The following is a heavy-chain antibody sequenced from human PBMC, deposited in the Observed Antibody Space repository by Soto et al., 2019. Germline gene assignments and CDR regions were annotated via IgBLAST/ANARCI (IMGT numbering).Heavy chain of an antibody. D-gene: IGHD2-2*01. CDR1: GFTFRSYA. CDR2: IVGSGDST. Sequence: EVPLLESGGGVVQPGGSLRLSCAASGFTFRSYAMSWVRQAPGKGLEWVSGIVGSGDSTDYAESVKGRFTISRDNSKNTLNLQMNSVRAEDTAVYYCAKDRCSSTSCRLFPTNQGTGIWGQGTMVTVS. J-gene: IGHJ3*02. CDR3: AKDRCSSTSCRLFPTNQGTGI. V-gene: IGHV3-23*01.